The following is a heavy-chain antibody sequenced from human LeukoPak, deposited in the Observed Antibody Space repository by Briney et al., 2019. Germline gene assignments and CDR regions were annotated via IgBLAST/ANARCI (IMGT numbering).Heavy chain of an antibody. CDR3: AKDGYDSSGYHFDY. J-gene: IGHJ4*02. Sequence: GGSLRLSCAASGFTFSSYAMSRVRQAPGKGLEWVSAISGSGGSTYYADSVKGRFTISRDNSKNTLYLQMNSLRAEDTAVYYCAKDGYDSSGYHFDYWGQGTLVTVSS. CDR2: ISGSGGST. CDR1: GFTFSSYA. V-gene: IGHV3-23*01. D-gene: IGHD3-22*01.